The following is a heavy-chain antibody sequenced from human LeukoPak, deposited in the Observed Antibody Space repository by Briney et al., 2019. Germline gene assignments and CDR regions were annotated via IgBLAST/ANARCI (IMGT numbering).Heavy chain of an antibody. CDR3: ARDPAARIPFDY. Sequence: PSETLSLTCTVSGYSISSGYYWGWIRQPPGKGLEWVSSISSSSSYIYYADSVKGRFTISRDNAKNSLYLQMNSLRAEDTAVYYCARDPAARIPFDYWGQGTLVTVSS. D-gene: IGHD6-6*01. CDR1: GYSISSGYY. J-gene: IGHJ4*02. V-gene: IGHV3-21*01. CDR2: ISSSSSYI.